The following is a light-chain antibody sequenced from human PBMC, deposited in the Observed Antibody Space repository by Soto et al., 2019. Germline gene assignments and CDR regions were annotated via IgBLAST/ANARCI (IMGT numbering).Light chain of an antibody. CDR3: QQRDNWPLT. J-gene: IGKJ3*01. Sequence: EIVLTQSPATLSLSPGERATLSCRASQNIDVYLDWFQQKPGQSPRLLIFDASNRATGVPTRFSGSGSGTDFTLTISSLEPEDFAGYYCQQRDNWPLTFGPGTKVDIK. CDR2: DAS. CDR1: QNIDVY. V-gene: IGKV3-11*01.